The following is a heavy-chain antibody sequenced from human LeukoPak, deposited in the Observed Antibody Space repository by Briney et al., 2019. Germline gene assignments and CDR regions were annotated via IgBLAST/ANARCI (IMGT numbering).Heavy chain of an antibody. J-gene: IGHJ1*01. CDR3: ASYEPYYYDSSGYQYFQH. CDR1: GFTFSDYY. Sequence: GGSLRLSCAASGFTFSDYYMSWIRQAPGKGLEWVSYISSSGSTIYYADSVKGRFTISRDNAKNSLYPQMNSLRAEDTAVYYCASYEPYYYDSSGYQYFQHWGQGTLVTVSS. CDR2: ISSSGSTI. V-gene: IGHV3-11*04. D-gene: IGHD3-22*01.